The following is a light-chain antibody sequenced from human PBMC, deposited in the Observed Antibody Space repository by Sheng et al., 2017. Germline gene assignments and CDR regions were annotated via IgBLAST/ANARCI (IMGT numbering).Light chain of an antibody. Sequence: SYDLTQPPSVSVSPGQTAKITCSGDALPKQYVYWYQQKPGQAPVLVIYSDRERPSGIPERFSGSSSGTTVTLTISVVQAEDEADYYCQSADSTGTYPLVFGTGTKVTVL. CDR3: QSADSTGTYPLV. J-gene: IGLJ1*01. V-gene: IGLV3-25*03. CDR1: ALPKQY. CDR2: SDR.